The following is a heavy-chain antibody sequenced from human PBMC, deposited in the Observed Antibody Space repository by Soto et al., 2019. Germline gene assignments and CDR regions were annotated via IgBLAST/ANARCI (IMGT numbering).Heavy chain of an antibody. CDR3: AKGKMASVVAATPPFY. Sequence: PWGSLRLSCAASGFTFSSYAMSWVRQAPGKGLEWVSAISGSGGSTYYADSVKGRFTISRDNSKNTLYLQMNSLRAEDTAVYYCAKGKMASVVAATPPFYWGQGTLVTVSS. J-gene: IGHJ4*02. V-gene: IGHV3-23*01. CDR2: ISGSGGST. CDR1: GFTFSSYA. D-gene: IGHD2-15*01.